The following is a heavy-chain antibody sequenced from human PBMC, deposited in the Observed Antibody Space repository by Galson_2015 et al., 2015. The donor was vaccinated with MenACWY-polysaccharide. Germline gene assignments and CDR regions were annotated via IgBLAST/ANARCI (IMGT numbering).Heavy chain of an antibody. J-gene: IGHJ4*02. V-gene: IGHV7-4-1*02. CDR1: GYWFTGPS. CDR2: ISTTTGTP. D-gene: IGHD2/OR15-2a*01. Sequence: SVKVSCKAHGYWFTGPSINWVRQAPGRGLEWMGWISTTTGTPTYAQDFTGRFVFSLDASVSTTYLQISSLEAGDTAFYFCVRDEEVVHCKIWCQGTLVPVSP. CDR3: VRDEEVVHCKI.